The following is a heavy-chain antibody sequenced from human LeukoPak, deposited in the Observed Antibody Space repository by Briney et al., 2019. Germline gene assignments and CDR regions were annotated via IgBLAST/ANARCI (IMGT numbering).Heavy chain of an antibody. Sequence: SETLSLTCTVSGGSISSYYWSWIRQPPGKGLEWIGYIYYSGSTNYNPSLKSRVTISVDTSKNQFSLKLSSVTAADTAVYYCAREGGYYDSTGEFDYWGQGTLVTVSS. V-gene: IGHV4-59*01. D-gene: IGHD3-22*01. CDR2: IYYSGST. J-gene: IGHJ4*02. CDR1: GGSISSYY. CDR3: AREGGYYDSTGEFDY.